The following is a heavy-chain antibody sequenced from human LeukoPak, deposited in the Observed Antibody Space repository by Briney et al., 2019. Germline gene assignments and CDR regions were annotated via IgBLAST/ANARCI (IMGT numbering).Heavy chain of an antibody. CDR1: GGSFSGYY. Sequence: SETLSLTCAVYGGSFSGYYWSWIRQPPGKGLEWIGEINHSGSTNYNPSLKSRVTISVDTSKNQFSLKLSSVTAADTAVYYCARSVVATTYFDYWGQGTLATVSS. V-gene: IGHV4-34*01. D-gene: IGHD5-12*01. J-gene: IGHJ4*02. CDR2: INHSGST. CDR3: ARSVVATTYFDY.